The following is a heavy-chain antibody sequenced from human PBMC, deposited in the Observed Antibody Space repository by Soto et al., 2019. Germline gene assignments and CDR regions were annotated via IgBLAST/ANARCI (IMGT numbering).Heavy chain of an antibody. CDR2: ISYDGSNK. V-gene: IGHV3-30-3*01. Sequence: QVQLVESGGGVVQPGRSLRLSCAASGFTFSSYAMHWVRQAPGKGLAWVAVISYDGSNKYYADSVKGRFTISRDNSKNTLYLQMNSLRAEDTAVYYCAREGWWYGDHQFDYWGQGTLVTVSS. J-gene: IGHJ4*02. CDR1: GFTFSSYA. CDR3: AREGWWYGDHQFDY. D-gene: IGHD4-17*01.